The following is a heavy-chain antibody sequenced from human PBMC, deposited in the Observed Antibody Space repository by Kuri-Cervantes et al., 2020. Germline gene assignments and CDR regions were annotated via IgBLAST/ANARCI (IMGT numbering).Heavy chain of an antibody. D-gene: IGHD3-10*01. CDR3: ARYLWFGETYYFDY. CDR2: TYYSGRT. V-gene: IGHV4-39*07. CDR1: GGSISSSGYY. J-gene: IGHJ4*02. Sequence: SETLSLTCTVSGGSISSSGYYWGWIRQAPGGGLEWIGTTYYSGRTYYNPSLKSRVTISVDKSKNQFSLKLSSVTAADTAVYYCARYLWFGETYYFDYWGQGTLVTVSS.